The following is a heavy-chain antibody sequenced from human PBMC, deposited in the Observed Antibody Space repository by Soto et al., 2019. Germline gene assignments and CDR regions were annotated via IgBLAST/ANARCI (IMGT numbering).Heavy chain of an antibody. D-gene: IGHD4-17*01. V-gene: IGHV3-30*18. CDR3: AKIHTVTTPSDF. J-gene: IGHJ4*02. Sequence: QVHLVESGGGVVQPGGSLRLSCTVSGLSFSSYGIHWVRQAPGKGLEWVALISYDGRSRFYADSVKGRFSTSRDTSKKTVSLQMNSLRVDDSAVYYCAKIHTVTTPSDFWGQGTLVTVSS. CDR1: GLSFSSYG. CDR2: ISYDGRSR.